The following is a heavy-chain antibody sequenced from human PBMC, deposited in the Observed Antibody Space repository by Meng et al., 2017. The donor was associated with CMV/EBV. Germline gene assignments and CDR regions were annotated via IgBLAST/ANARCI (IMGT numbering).Heavy chain of an antibody. CDR2: INPNSGGT. D-gene: IGHD6-19*01. CDR3: ARFSTPWYSSGSDFDY. V-gene: IGHV1-2*02. Sequence: YTFPGYYMHWVRQAPGQGLEWMGWINPNSGGTNYAQKFQGRVTMTRDTSISTAYMELSRLRSDDTAVYYCARFSTPWYSSGSDFDYWGQGTLVTVSS. CDR1: YTFPGYY. J-gene: IGHJ4*02.